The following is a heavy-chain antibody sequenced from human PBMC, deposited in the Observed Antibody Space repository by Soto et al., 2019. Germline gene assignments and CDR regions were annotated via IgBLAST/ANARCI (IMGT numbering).Heavy chain of an antibody. CDR3: AREGRYSSGSYGMDV. D-gene: IGHD5-18*01. V-gene: IGHV1-2*02. Sequence: QEQLVQSGAEVKKPGASVKVSCKAPGYTVTDYYMHWVRQAPGQGLEWMGWINPNSGGTNYAQKFQGRVTMTRDTSLTTAYMELSRLRSDDTAVYYCAREGRYSSGSYGMDVWGQGTTVTVS. J-gene: IGHJ6*02. CDR1: GYTVTDYY. CDR2: INPNSGGT.